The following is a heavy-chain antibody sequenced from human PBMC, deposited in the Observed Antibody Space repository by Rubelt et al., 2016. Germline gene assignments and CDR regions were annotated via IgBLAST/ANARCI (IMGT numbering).Heavy chain of an antibody. V-gene: IGHV3-30*04. CDR3: ARDLVAGDVDAFDI. J-gene: IGHJ3*02. D-gene: IGHD6-6*01. CDR2: ISYDGSNK. Sequence: GLEWVAVISYDGSNKYYADSVKGRFTISRDNAKNSVYLQMNSLRAEDTAVYYCARDLVAGDVDAFDIWGQGTMVTVSS.